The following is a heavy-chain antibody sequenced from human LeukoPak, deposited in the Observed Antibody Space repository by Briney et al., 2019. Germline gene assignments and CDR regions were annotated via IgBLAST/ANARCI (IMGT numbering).Heavy chain of an antibody. CDR2: ISFTGGRT. CDR1: GFTFSSYA. V-gene: IGHV3-23*01. Sequence: GGSLRLSCAASGFTFSSYAMSWVRQAPGKGLEWVSGISFTGGRTYYADSVKGRFTISRDNSKNTLYLQMNSLRAEDTAVYFCAKDRISDGAWSFDYWGQGTLVTVSS. D-gene: IGHD4/OR15-4a*01. J-gene: IGHJ4*02. CDR3: AKDRISDGAWSFDY.